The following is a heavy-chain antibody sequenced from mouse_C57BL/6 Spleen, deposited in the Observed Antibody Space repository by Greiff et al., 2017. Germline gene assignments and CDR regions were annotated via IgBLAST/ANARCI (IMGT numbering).Heavy chain of an antibody. D-gene: IGHD2-3*01. CDR1: GFTFSSYA. CDR2: ISDGGSYT. Sequence: EVKLMESGGGLVKPGGSLKLSCAASGFTFSSYAMSWVRQTPEKRLEWVATISDGGSYTYYPDNVKGRFTISRDNAKNNLYLQMSHLKSEDTAMYYCARRDGYPHYYAMDYWGQGTSVTVSS. J-gene: IGHJ4*01. V-gene: IGHV5-4*03. CDR3: ARRDGYPHYYAMDY.